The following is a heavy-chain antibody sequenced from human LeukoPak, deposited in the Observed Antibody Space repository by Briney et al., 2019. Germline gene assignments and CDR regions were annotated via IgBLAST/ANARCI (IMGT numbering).Heavy chain of an antibody. CDR3: ARVGPSYYYYMDA. J-gene: IGHJ6*03. Sequence: GGSLRLSCSASGFTFSSSWMTWVRQAPGKGLEWVANIKQDGSEQYTADSLKGRFTISRDNDKKLVFLQMNSLRVDDMAVYYCARVGPSYYYYMDAWGNGTTVIVSS. CDR2: IKQDGSEQ. V-gene: IGHV3-7*01. CDR1: GFTFSSSW.